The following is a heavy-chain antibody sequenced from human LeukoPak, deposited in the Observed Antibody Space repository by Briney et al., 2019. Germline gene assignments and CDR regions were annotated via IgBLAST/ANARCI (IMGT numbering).Heavy chain of an antibody. D-gene: IGHD3-22*01. V-gene: IGHV1-46*01. J-gene: IGHJ4*02. Sequence: GASVKVSCKASGYTFTSYYMHWVRQAPGQGLEWMGIINPSGGSTSYAQKFQGRVTMTRDTSTSTVYMELSSLRSEDTAVYYCARATSYYYDSSGSSPFDYWGQGTLGTVSS. CDR1: GYTFTSYY. CDR2: INPSGGST. CDR3: ARATSYYYDSSGSSPFDY.